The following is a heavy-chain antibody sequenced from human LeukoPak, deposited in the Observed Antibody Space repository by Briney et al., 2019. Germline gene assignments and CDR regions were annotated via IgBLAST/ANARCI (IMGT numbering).Heavy chain of an antibody. CDR2: ISAYNGNT. CDR1: GYTFTSYY. V-gene: IGHV1-18*04. J-gene: IGHJ6*02. CDR3: ARGITIFKTQYYYYGMDV. Sequence: GASVKVSCKASGYTFTSYYMHWVRQAPGQGLEWMGWISAYNGNTNYAQKLQGRVTMTTDTSTSTAYMELRSLRSDDTAVYYCARGITIFKTQYYYYGMDVWGQGTTVTVSS. D-gene: IGHD3-3*01.